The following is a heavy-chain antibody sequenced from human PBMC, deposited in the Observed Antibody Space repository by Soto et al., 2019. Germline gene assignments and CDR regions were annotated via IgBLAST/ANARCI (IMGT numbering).Heavy chain of an antibody. V-gene: IGHV3-23*01. Sequence: GSMKISRATSGVSFCIYAMSWVRKAPGKGLDWVSGITGSGRDTYYADFVKGRFTISRDNSKNMVFLQMNSLRAEDTALYYCAKNGLDNSPSAIDSWGPGTLVTVFS. J-gene: IGHJ4*02. CDR2: ITGSGRDT. CDR1: GVSFCIYA. D-gene: IGHD2-8*01. CDR3: AKNGLDNSPSAIDS.